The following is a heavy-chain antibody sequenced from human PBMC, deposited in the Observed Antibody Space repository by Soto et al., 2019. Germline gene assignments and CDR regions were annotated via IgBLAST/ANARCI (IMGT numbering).Heavy chain of an antibody. CDR1: GFTFSSYW. V-gene: IGHV3-7*01. Sequence: EVQLVESGGGLVQPGGSLRLSCAASGFTFSSYWMSWVRQAPGKGLEWVANIKQDGSEKYYVDSVKGRLTISRDNAKDSLYLQMNSLRAEDTAVYYCARGGFGGNIAARSTYYFDYWGQGTLVTVS. J-gene: IGHJ4*02. D-gene: IGHD3-16*01. CDR3: ARGGFGGNIAARSTYYFDY. CDR2: IKQDGSEK.